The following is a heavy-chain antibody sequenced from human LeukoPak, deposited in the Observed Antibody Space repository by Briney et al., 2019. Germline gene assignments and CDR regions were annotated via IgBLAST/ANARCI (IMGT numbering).Heavy chain of an antibody. V-gene: IGHV3-21*04. J-gene: IGHJ4*02. D-gene: IGHD2-8*01. CDR3: AKGLLVDPG. Sequence: GGSLRLSCAASGFTFSSYSMNWVRQAPGKGLEWVSSISSSSSYIYYADSVKGRFTISRDNAKNTLYLQMNSLRAEDTAVYYCAKGLLVDPGWGQGTLVTVSS. CDR2: ISSSSSYI. CDR1: GFTFSSYS.